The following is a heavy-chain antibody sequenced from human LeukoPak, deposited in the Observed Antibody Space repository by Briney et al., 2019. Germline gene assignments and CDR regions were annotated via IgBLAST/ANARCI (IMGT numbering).Heavy chain of an antibody. CDR1: GYTFTGYY. CDR2: INPNSGGT. J-gene: IGHJ3*02. CDR3: ARDQREGYSSSWYDESPGPFDI. Sequence: ASVKVSCKASGYTFTGYYMHWVRQAPGQGLEWMGWINPNSGGTNYAQKFQGWVTMTRDTSISTAYMELSRLRSDDTAVYYCARDQREGYSSSWYDESPGPFDIWGQRTMVTVSS. V-gene: IGHV1-2*04. D-gene: IGHD6-13*01.